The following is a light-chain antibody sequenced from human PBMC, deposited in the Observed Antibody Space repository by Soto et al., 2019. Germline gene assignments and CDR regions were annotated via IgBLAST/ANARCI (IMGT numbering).Light chain of an antibody. CDR2: GAS. J-gene: IGKJ1*01. Sequence: EIVMPQSPATLSVSPGERATLSCRASQSVSSNLAWYQQKPGQAPRLLIYGASTRATGIPARFSGSGSGTEFTLTISSLQSEDFAVYYCDQYNNWPPETFGQGTKVDIK. CDR3: DQYNNWPPET. V-gene: IGKV3-15*01. CDR1: QSVSSN.